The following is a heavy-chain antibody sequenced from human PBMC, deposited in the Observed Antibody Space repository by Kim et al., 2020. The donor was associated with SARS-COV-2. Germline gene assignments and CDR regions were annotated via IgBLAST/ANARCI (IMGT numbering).Heavy chain of an antibody. J-gene: IGHJ4*02. Sequence: SVKVSCKASGGTFSSYAISWVRQAPGQGLEWMGRIIPILGIANYAQKFQGRVTITADKSTSTAYLELSSLRSEDTAVYYCARDNVVVTAIPYYFDYWGQGTLVTVSS. CDR1: GGTFSSYA. CDR2: IIPILGIA. CDR3: ARDNVVVTAIPYYFDY. D-gene: IGHD2-21*02. V-gene: IGHV1-69*04.